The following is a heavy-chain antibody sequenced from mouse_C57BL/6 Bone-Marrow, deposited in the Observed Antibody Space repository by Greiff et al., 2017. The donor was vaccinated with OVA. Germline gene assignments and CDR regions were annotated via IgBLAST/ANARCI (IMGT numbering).Heavy chain of an antibody. Sequence: VQLQQPGAELVMPGASVKLSCKASGYTFTSYWMHWVKQRPGQGLEWIGEIDPSDSYTNYNQKFKGKSTLTVDKSSSTAYMQLSSLTSEDSAVYYCARRDYYGRDYAMDYWGQGTSVTVSS. D-gene: IGHD1-1*01. CDR3: ARRDYYGRDYAMDY. J-gene: IGHJ4*01. CDR1: GYTFTSYW. V-gene: IGHV1-69*01. CDR2: IDPSDSYT.